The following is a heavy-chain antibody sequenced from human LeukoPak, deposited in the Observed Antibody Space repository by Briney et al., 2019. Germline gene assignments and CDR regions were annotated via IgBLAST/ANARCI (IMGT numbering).Heavy chain of an antibody. CDR2: ISHDGRTK. V-gene: IGHV3-30*04. D-gene: IGHD5-24*01. J-gene: IGHJ4*02. CDR1: GFNFDNFA. CDR3: ARPSPPGDGYNPPDH. Sequence: GGSLTLSCVISGFNFDNFAMHWVRQPLGKGLEWVAVISHDGRTKYYADSMKGRITISRDNSKNTLFLQMNNPRSEDTAVYFCARPSPPGDGYNPPDHWGQGTLVTVSS.